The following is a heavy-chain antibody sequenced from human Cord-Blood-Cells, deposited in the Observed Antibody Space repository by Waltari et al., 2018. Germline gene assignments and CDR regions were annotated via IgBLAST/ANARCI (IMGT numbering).Heavy chain of an antibody. D-gene: IGHD6-6*01. CDR2: IIPILGTA. CDR3: ARVPIEAAPETSNWFDP. Sequence: QVQLVQSGAEVKKPGSSVKVSCKASGGTFSSYAISWVRQAPGQGLEWMGGIIPILGTANYAQKFQGRVTITADESTSTAYMELSSLRSEDTAVYYCARVPIEAAPETSNWFDPWGQGTLVTVSS. V-gene: IGHV1-69*01. J-gene: IGHJ5*02. CDR1: GGTFSSYA.